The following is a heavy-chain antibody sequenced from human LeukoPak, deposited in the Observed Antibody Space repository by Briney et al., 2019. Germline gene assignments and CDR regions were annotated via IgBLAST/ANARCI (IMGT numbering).Heavy chain of an antibody. CDR2: ISSSSSTI. D-gene: IGHD3-22*01. Sequence: PGGSLRLSCAASGFTFSSYSMNWVRQAPGKGLEWVSYISSSSSTIYYADSVKGRFTISRDNAKNSLYLQMNSLRAEDTAVYYCAREDYSRYYYDSSGLDYWGQGTLVTVSS. CDR3: AREDYSRYYYDSSGLDY. V-gene: IGHV3-48*04. J-gene: IGHJ4*02. CDR1: GFTFSSYS.